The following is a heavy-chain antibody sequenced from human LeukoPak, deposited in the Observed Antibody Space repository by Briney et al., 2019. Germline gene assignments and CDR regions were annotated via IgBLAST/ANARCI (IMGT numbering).Heavy chain of an antibody. D-gene: IGHD6-13*01. CDR1: GFTFSNAW. J-gene: IGHJ4*02. V-gene: IGHV3-15*01. Sequence: GGSLRLSCAASGFTFSNAWMSWVRQAPGKGLEWVGRIKSKSDGGTIDYGAPVKGRFTISRDDSKNTLYLQMSSLKTEDTAVYYCTIDLGIPSGGDFDCWGQGTLVTVSS. CDR2: IKSKSDGGTI. CDR3: TIDLGIPSGGDFDC.